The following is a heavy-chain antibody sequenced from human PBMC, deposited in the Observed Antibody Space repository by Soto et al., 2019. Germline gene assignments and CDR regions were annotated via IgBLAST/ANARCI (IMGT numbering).Heavy chain of an antibody. CDR3: AKMSSENYYDPVFS. CDR1: GFTFSDYY. Sequence: QVQLVESGGGVVKTSGSLKIACAASGFTFSDYYMSWVRQAPGKGLGWVSYISSSGNTIYYADSVKGRFTISRDNAKNSVYLHMNSLRAEDTALYFCAKMSSENYYDPVFSWGQGTLVTVSS. V-gene: IGHV3-11*01. D-gene: IGHD3-22*01. CDR2: ISSSGNTI. J-gene: IGHJ5*02.